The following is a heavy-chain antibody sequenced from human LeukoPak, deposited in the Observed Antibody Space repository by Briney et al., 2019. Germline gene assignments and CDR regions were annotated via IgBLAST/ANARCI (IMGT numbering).Heavy chain of an antibody. CDR2: IYHSGST. Sequence: PSETLSLTCAVSGRSISSSNWWSWVRQPPGKGLKWIGEIYHSGSTNYNPSLESRVTISVDKSKNQFSLKLSSVTAADTAVYYCAASGSYFPDAFDIWGQGTMVTVSS. CDR3: AASGSYFPDAFDI. V-gene: IGHV4-4*02. D-gene: IGHD3-10*01. CDR1: GRSISSSNW. J-gene: IGHJ3*02.